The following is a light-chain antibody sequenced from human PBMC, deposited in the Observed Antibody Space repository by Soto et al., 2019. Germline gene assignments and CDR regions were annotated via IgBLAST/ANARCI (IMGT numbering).Light chain of an antibody. J-gene: IGLJ1*01. CDR3: SSYTSSTTYV. V-gene: IGLV2-14*01. Sequence: QSVLTQPASVSGSPGQSITISCTGTSGDVGAYNYVSWYQQHPGKAPKLMIYEVSNRPSGVSNRFSGSKSVNTASLTISGLQAEDEADYYCSSYTSSTTYVSGTGTKVTVL. CDR2: EVS. CDR1: SGDVGAYNY.